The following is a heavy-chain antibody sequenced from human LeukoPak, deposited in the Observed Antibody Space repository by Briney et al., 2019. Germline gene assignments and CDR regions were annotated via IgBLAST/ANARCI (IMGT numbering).Heavy chain of an antibody. Sequence: GGSLRLSFAASGFTFSSYSMNWVRQAPGKGLEWVSVIYSGGSTYYADSVKGRFTISRDNSKNTLYLQMNSLRAEDTAVYYCARQGSGWYPYYFDYWGQGTLVTVSS. CDR3: ARQGSGWYPYYFDY. J-gene: IGHJ4*02. V-gene: IGHV3-66*04. CDR2: IYSGGST. CDR1: GFTFSSYS. D-gene: IGHD6-19*01.